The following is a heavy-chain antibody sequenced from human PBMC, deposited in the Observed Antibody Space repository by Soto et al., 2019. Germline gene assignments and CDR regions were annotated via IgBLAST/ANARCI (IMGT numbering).Heavy chain of an antibody. CDR2: IYRDDNK. V-gene: IGHV2-5*02. D-gene: IGHD6-13*01. CDR1: GFSLSTSGVG. J-gene: IGHJ4*02. Sequence: SGPTLVNPTQTLTLTCTFSGFSLSTSGVGVGWIRQPPGKALEWLALIYRDDNKRYSPSLESRLTITKDTSKNQVVLTMTNMDLVDTATYYCAHRSVAGICDYWGQGTLVTSPQ. CDR3: AHRSVAGICDY.